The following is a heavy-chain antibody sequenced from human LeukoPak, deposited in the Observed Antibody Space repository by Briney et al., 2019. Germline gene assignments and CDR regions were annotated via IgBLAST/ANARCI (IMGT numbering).Heavy chain of an antibody. Sequence: PGGSLRLSCAASGFTFSSYAMSWVRQAPGKGLEWVSAISGSGGSTYYADSVKGRFTISRDNSKNTLYLQMNSLRAEDTAVYYCAKDHLSINVGASNYWGQGTLVTVSS. D-gene: IGHD1-26*01. CDR3: AKDHLSINVGASNY. CDR2: ISGSGGST. V-gene: IGHV3-23*01. CDR1: GFTFSSYA. J-gene: IGHJ4*02.